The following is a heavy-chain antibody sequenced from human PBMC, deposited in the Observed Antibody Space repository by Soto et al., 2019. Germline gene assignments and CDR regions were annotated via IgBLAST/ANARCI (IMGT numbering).Heavy chain of an antibody. CDR3: ARLDSAYDFPPYCGMDV. D-gene: IGHD5-12*01. Sequence: TSETLSLTCTVSGGSIALTTYYWTWVRQPPGKGLEWIGYVYYSGSADYNPSLRSRVTISVDASKNQFSLKLSSVTAADTALYYCARLDSAYDFPPYCGMDVWGQGITVTVSS. CDR1: GGSIALTTYY. J-gene: IGHJ6*02. V-gene: IGHV4-59*08. CDR2: VYYSGSA.